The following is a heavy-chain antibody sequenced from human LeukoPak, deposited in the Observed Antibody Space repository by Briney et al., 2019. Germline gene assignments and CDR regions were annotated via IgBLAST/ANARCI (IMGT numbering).Heavy chain of an antibody. CDR2: ITDAGNT. CDR3: VKGAFVVTPLPIEYFPH. V-gene: IGHV3-23*01. Sequence: PGGFLRLSCAASGFTFSNYGMSWVRQAQGKGLEWVSAITDAGNTFCADSVKGRFTISRDNSRNTLYLQMNSLRAEDTAVYYCVKGAFVVTPLPIEYFPHWGRGILVSVSS. J-gene: IGHJ1*01. CDR1: GFTFSNYG. D-gene: IGHD2-21*02.